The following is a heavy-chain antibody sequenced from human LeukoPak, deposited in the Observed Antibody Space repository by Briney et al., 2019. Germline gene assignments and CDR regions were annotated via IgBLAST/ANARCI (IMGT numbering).Heavy chain of an antibody. J-gene: IGHJ4*02. V-gene: IGHV4-39*07. D-gene: IGHD3-22*01. CDR3: ARDRYYYDSSGYYLFDY. CDR1: GGSISSSSYY. Sequence: SETLSLTCTVSGGSISSSSYYWGWIRQPPGKGLEWIGSIYYSGSTYYNPSLKSRVTISVDTSKNQFSLKLSSVTAADTAVYYCARDRYYYDSSGYYLFDYWGQGTLVTVSS. CDR2: IYYSGST.